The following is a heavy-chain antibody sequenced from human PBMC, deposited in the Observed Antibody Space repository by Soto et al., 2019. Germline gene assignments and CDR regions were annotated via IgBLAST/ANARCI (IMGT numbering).Heavy chain of an antibody. CDR3: ARGKEIPDYWNFDL. J-gene: IGHJ2*01. CDR1: GYSFTDHY. D-gene: IGHD2-2*02. Sequence: QVQLVQSWAEVKEPGASVKVSCKASGYSFTDHYMHWVRQAPGQGLEWMGWINPNSGGTKSAQQFQGRVTMTRDTSTSTAYMELNRLRFDDTAVYYCARGKEIPDYWNFDLWGRGTLVTVSS. CDR2: INPNSGGT. V-gene: IGHV1-2*02.